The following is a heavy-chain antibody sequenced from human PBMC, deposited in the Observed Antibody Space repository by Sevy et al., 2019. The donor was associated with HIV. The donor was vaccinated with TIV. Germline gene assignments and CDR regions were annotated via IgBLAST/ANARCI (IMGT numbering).Heavy chain of an antibody. J-gene: IGHJ6*02. Sequence: GGSLRLSCAASAFTFSSYSMNWVRQAPGKGLEWVSYISSSSSTIYYADSVKGRFTISRDNAKNSLYLQMNSLRDEDTAVYYCARDGGAPAAPYYYGMDVWGQGTTVTVSS. CDR1: AFTFSSYS. CDR3: ARDGGAPAAPYYYGMDV. V-gene: IGHV3-48*02. D-gene: IGHD3-16*01. CDR2: ISSSSSTI.